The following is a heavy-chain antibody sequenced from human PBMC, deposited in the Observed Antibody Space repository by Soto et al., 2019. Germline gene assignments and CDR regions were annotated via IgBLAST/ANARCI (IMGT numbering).Heavy chain of an antibody. D-gene: IGHD1-1*01. CDR1: GYTFTSYG. V-gene: IGHV1-18*01. Sequence: QVHLVQSGAEVKKPGASVKVSCKASGYTFTSYGITWVRQAPGQGLEWTGWISAHNGNTDYAQKLQGRVIVTRDPSTSTAYMELRSLRSDDTAVYYWARGRYGDFWGQGALVTVSS. CDR3: ARGRYGDF. CDR2: ISAHNGNT. J-gene: IGHJ4*02.